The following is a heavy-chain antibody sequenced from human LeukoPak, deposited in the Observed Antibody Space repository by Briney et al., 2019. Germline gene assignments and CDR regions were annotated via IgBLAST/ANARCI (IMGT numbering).Heavy chain of an antibody. V-gene: IGHV1-2*02. CDR2: INLNSGGT. J-gene: IGHJ4*02. CDR3: ARDLAVAGRVPSDY. CDR1: GYTFTDYY. D-gene: IGHD6-19*01. Sequence: ASVTVPCKASGYTFTDYYIHWVRQAPGQGLEWMGWINLNSGGTNYAQKFQGRVTMTRDTYINTAYMELSMLRSDDSAVYYCARDLAVAGRVPSDYWGQGTLLTVSS.